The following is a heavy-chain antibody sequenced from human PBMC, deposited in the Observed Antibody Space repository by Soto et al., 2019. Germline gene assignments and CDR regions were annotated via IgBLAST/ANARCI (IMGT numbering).Heavy chain of an antibody. D-gene: IGHD4-4*01. Sequence: PSETLSLTCAVYGGSFSGYYWSWIRQPPGKGLEWIGEINHSGSTNYNPSLKSRVTISVDTSKNQFSLKLSSVTAADTAVYYCARGRATVTGLYYFDDWGQGTLVTV. J-gene: IGHJ4*02. V-gene: IGHV4-34*01. CDR1: GGSFSGYY. CDR2: INHSGST. CDR3: ARGRATVTGLYYFDD.